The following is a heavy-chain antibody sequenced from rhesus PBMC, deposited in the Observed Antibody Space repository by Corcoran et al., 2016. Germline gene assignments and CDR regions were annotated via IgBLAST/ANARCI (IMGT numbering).Heavy chain of an antibody. CDR1: GFTFSSYG. D-gene: IGHD6-31*01. CDR2: MNSGGGST. V-gene: IGHV3S5*01. Sequence: VQLVETGGGLVQPGGALKLACAASGFTFSSYGMSWVRQAPGKGLEWVSAMNSGGGSTYYADSVKGRFTISRDNSKNTLSLQMNSLRAEDTAVYYCAKGRSGWDPGYGLDSWGQGVVVTVSS. J-gene: IGHJ6*01. CDR3: AKGRSGWDPGYGLDS.